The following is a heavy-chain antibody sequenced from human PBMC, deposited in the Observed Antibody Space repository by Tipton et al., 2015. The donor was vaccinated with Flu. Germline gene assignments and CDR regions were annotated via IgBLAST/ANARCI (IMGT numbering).Heavy chain of an antibody. CDR1: GYSMSSGYF. D-gene: IGHD3-22*01. Sequence: TLSLTCTVSGYSMSSGYFWGWVRQPPGKGLEWIGSIYHTGTTYHNPPFKSRATISVDTPKNQFSLKLSSVTAADTAVYYCARVPYYYDSSGYFFDYWGQGTLVTVSS. J-gene: IGHJ4*02. CDR2: IYHTGTT. CDR3: ARVPYYYDSSGYFFDY. V-gene: IGHV4-38-2*02.